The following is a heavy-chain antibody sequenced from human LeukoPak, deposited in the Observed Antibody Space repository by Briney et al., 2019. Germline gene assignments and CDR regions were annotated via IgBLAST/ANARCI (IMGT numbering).Heavy chain of an antibody. CDR2: ISASNGNT. Sequence: GGSLRLSCACSGFTFSSYAMTWVRQAPGKGLKWVSGISASNGNTYHADSVKGRFTISRDNSKGTLYLQMNSLRVEDTAVYYCAKGSSDSWYSALEYWGQGTLVTVPS. V-gene: IGHV3-23*01. CDR3: AKGSSDSWYSALEY. D-gene: IGHD3-22*01. J-gene: IGHJ4*02. CDR1: GFTFSSYA.